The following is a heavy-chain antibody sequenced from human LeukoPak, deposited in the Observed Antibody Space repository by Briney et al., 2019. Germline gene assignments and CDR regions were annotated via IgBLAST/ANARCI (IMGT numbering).Heavy chain of an antibody. V-gene: IGHV4-39*07. D-gene: IGHD2-2*02. CDR3: ASMRLGYCSSTSCYTGGGDAFDI. J-gene: IGHJ3*02. CDR1: GGSISSGSYY. CDR2: IYHSGST. Sequence: PSQTLSLTCTVSGGSISSGSYYWGWIRQPPGKGLEWIGSIYHSGSTYYNPSLKSRVTISVDTSKNQLSLKLSSVTAADTAVYYCASMRLGYCSSTSCYTGGGDAFDIWGQGTMVTVSS.